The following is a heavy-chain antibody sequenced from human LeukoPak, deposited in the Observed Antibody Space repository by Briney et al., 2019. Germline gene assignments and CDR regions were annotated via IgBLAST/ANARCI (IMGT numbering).Heavy chain of an antibody. J-gene: IGHJ6*02. D-gene: IGHD3-10*01. CDR3: AREGTYGSGVSYGMDV. Sequence: SQTLSLTCTVSGGSISSGGYYWSWIRQPPGKGLEWIGYIYHSGSTYYNPSLKSRVTISVDRSKNQFSLKLSSVTAADTAVYYCAREGTYGSGVSYGMDVWGQGTTVTVSS. CDR2: IYHSGST. V-gene: IGHV4-30-2*01. CDR1: GGSISSGGYY.